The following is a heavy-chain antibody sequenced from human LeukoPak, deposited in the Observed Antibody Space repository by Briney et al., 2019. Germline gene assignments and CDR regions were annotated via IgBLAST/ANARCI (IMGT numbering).Heavy chain of an antibody. CDR1: GFTFDDYC. CDR3: ARDNCGGDCRDHAFDI. CDR2: INWNGGST. V-gene: IGHV3-20*04. J-gene: IGHJ3*02. Sequence: GGSLRLSCAASGFTFDDYCMSWVRHAPGKGPEWVAGINWNGGSTVYADSVEGRFTISRDNAKNSLYLQMNSLRAEDTALYYCARDNCGGDCRDHAFDIWGQGTMVTVSS. D-gene: IGHD2-21*02.